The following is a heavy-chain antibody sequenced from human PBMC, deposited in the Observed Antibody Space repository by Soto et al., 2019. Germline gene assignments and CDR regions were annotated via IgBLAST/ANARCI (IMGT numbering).Heavy chain of an antibody. CDR2: IHHSGPT. J-gene: IGHJ4*02. V-gene: IGHV4-4*02. CDR1: GDSISSSEW. CDR3: ARGGITAVRNYYFDH. D-gene: IGHD1-20*01. Sequence: QVQLQESGPGLVKPSGTLSLNCKVSGDSISSSEWGSWVRQPPGKGLEWIAEIHHSGPTNYNPSLQSRVTITVDKSKNQISLRLSTVTAADTAVYYCARGGITAVRNYYFDHWGQGTLVTVSS.